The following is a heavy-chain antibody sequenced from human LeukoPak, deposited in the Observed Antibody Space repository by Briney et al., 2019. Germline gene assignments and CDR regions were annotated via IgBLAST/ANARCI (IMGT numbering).Heavy chain of an antibody. V-gene: IGHV1-18*01. CDR2: ISAYNGNT. D-gene: IGHD3-10*01. Sequence: ASVKVSCKASGYTFTSYGISWVRQAPGQGLEWMGWISAYNGNTNYAQKLQGRVTMTTDTSTSTAYMELRSLRSDDTAVYYCAILNYYGSGSYYNQPKDAFGIWGQGTMVTVPS. CDR3: AILNYYGSGSYYNQPKDAFGI. J-gene: IGHJ3*02. CDR1: GYTFTSYG.